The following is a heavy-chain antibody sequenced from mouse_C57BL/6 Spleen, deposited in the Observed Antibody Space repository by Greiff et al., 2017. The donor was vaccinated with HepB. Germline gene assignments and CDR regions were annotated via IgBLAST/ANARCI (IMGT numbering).Heavy chain of an antibody. V-gene: IGHV1-74*01. CDR1: GYTFTSYW. CDR2: IHPSDSDT. D-gene: IGHD1-1*01. Sequence: VQLQQPGAELVKPGASVKVSCKASGYTFTSYWMHWVKQRPGQGLEWIGRIHPSDSDTNYNQKFKGKATLTGDKSSRTAYMQLSTLTAEDSAVDYWAISYGSSRYYYAMDYWGQGTSVTVSS. CDR3: AISYGSSRYYYAMDY. J-gene: IGHJ4*01.